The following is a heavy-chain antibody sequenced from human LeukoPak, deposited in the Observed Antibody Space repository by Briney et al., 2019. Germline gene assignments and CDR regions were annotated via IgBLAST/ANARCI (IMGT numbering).Heavy chain of an antibody. Sequence: GGSLRLSCAASGFTFSSYWMHWVRQAPGQGLVWVSRINSDGSSTSYADSVKGRFTISRDNAKNTLYLQMNSLRAEDTAVYYCARVGGRLYYFDYWGQGTLVTVSS. J-gene: IGHJ4*02. CDR2: INSDGSST. CDR3: ARVGGRLYYFDY. CDR1: GFTFSSYW. D-gene: IGHD2-15*01. V-gene: IGHV3-74*01.